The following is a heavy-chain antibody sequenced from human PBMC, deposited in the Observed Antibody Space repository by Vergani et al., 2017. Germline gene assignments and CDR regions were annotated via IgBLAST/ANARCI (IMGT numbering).Heavy chain of an antibody. V-gene: IGHV3-7*03. D-gene: IGHD3-3*01. Sequence: EVQLVESGGGLVKPGGSLRLSCAASGFTFSSYWMSWVRQAPGKGLEWVANIKQDGSEKYYVDSVKGRFTISRDNAKNSLYLQMNSLRAEDTAVYYCARGLRFLEWPKYYFDYWGQGTLVTVSS. CDR1: GFTFSSYW. CDR2: IKQDGSEK. CDR3: ARGLRFLEWPKYYFDY. J-gene: IGHJ4*02.